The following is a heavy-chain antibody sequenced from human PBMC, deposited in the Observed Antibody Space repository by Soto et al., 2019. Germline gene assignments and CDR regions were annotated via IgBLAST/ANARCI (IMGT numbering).Heavy chain of an antibody. Sequence: QVQLVQSGAEVKKPGSSVKVSCKASGGTFSSYAISWVRQAPGQGLEWMGGIIPIFGTANYAQKFQGRVTITADKSTSTAYMELSSLRSEDTAVYYCARYAVHCSGGSCYSHYFDYWGQGTLVTVSS. V-gene: IGHV1-69*06. CDR1: GGTFSSYA. J-gene: IGHJ4*02. CDR3: ARYAVHCSGGSCYSHYFDY. CDR2: IIPIFGTA. D-gene: IGHD2-15*01.